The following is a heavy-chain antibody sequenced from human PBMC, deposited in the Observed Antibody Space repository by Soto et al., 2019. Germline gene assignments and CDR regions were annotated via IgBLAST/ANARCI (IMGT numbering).Heavy chain of an antibody. J-gene: IGHJ4*02. CDR2: ISAYNGNT. V-gene: IGHV1-18*01. CDR3: ARDPPPVDY. Sequence: QIQLVQSGAEVKKPGASVKVSCKASGYTFSSYHITWVRQAPGKGLEWMGWISAYNGNTNYAQNLQGRVTMTTDPSTSTAYMELRSLRSDDTAVYYGARDPPPVDYWGQGTLVTVSS. CDR1: GYTFSSYH.